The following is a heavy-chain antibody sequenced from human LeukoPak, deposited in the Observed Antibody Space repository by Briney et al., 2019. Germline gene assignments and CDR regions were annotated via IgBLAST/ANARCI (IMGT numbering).Heavy chain of an antibody. D-gene: IGHD3-3*01. CDR3: ARYNYDFWSGYFDY. CDR2: VHSGGTT. CDR1: SGSISGNDLY. V-gene: IGHV4-61*02. Sequence: SETLSLTCTVSSGSISGNDLYWNWIRQAAGKGLEWIGRVHSGGTTNYNPSLAGRVTVSVDRSKNQFSLKMSSVTAADTAVYYCARYNYDFWSGYFDYWGQGTLVTVSS. J-gene: IGHJ4*02.